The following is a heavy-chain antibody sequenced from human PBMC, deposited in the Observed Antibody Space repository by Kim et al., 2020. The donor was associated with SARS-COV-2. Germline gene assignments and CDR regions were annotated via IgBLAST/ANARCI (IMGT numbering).Heavy chain of an antibody. CDR2: IFYNGSP. CDR3: ARVVAVAPRYFDY. V-gene: IGHV4-59*01. D-gene: IGHD6-19*01. CDR1: NGFLKNYY. J-gene: IGHJ4*02. Sequence: SETLSLTCTVSNGFLKNYYWSWIRQPPGKGLEWLGNIFYNGSPNYNPSLESRVTMSVDTSQNQFSLKRRSMTDADTAVYYCARVVAVAPRYFDYWGQGIL.